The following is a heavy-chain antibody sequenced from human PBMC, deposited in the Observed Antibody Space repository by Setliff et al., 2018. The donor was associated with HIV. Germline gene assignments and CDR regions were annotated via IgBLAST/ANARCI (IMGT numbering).Heavy chain of an antibody. V-gene: IGHV4-4*08. D-gene: IGHD3-9*01. CDR1: GGSISSYY. Sequence: SETLSLTCTVSGGSISSYYWSWIRQPPGKGLEWIGRIYTSGSTDYNPSLKSRLTISVDTPKNQFSLKLSSVTAADTAVYYCASHQHNFTGYYYYYYYMAVWGRGTTVTVSS. CDR3: ASHQHNFTGYYYYYYYMAV. CDR2: IYTSGST. J-gene: IGHJ6*03.